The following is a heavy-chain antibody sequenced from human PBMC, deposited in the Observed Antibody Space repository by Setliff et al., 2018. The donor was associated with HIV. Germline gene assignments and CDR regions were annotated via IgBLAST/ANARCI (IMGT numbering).Heavy chain of an antibody. CDR2: INAGNGNT. J-gene: IGHJ4*02. V-gene: IGHV1-3*01. CDR1: GYTFTSYA. Sequence: VASVKVSCKASGYTFTSYAMHWVRQAPGQGLEWMGWINAGNGNTKYSQRFQGRVTITRDTSASTAYMELSSLRSEDTAVYYCASPMFYDGKVVWGQGTPVTVSS. D-gene: IGHD3-22*01. CDR3: ASPMFYDGKVV.